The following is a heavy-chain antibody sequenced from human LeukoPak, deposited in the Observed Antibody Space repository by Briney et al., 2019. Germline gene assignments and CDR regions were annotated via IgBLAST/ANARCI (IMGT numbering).Heavy chain of an antibody. V-gene: IGHV3-21*01. CDR2: ISSSSSYI. Sequence: GGSLRLSCAASGFTFSSYSMNWVRQAPGKGLEWVSSISSSSSYIYYADSVKGRFTISRDNAKNTLYLQMNSLRADVTAVYYCAREGGSPPGYYYYYMDVWGKGTTVTVSS. CDR3: AREGGSPPGYYYYYMDV. J-gene: IGHJ6*03. CDR1: GFTFSSYS.